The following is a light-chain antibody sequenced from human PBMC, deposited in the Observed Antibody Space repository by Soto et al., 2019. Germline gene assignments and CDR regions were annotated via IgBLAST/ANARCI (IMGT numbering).Light chain of an antibody. CDR1: SSDFGGYDS. Sequence: QSVLTQPASVSGSPGQSITISCTGTSSDFGGYDSVSWYQQHPGKAPKLIIYGVTNRPSGVSNRFSGSKSGNTASLTVSGLQTEDEADYYCSSFRDWNTLWIFGGGTKLTVL. V-gene: IGLV2-14*01. J-gene: IGLJ2*01. CDR3: SSFRDWNTLWI. CDR2: GVT.